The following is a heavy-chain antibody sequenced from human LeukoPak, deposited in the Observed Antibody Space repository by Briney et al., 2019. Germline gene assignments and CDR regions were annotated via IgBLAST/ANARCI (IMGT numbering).Heavy chain of an antibody. J-gene: IGHJ6*04. D-gene: IGHD2/OR15-2a*01. V-gene: IGHV3-49*04. CDR1: GFTFGDYA. Sequence: PGGSLRLSCTASGFTFGDYAMSWVRQAPGKGLEWVGFIRSKAYGGTTEYAASVKGRFTISRDDSKSIAYLQMNSLKTEDTAVYYCTRDNLSEGPYYYYGMDVWGKGTTVTVSS. CDR3: TRDNLSEGPYYYYGMDV. CDR2: IRSKAYGGTT.